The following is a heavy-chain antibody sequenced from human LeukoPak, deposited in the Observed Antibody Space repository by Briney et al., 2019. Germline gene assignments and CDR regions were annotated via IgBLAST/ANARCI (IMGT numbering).Heavy chain of an antibody. CDR3: ARSRPGYYFDY. CDR1: GFTFSSYG. J-gene: IGHJ4*02. V-gene: IGHV3-33*01. Sequence: PGRSLRLSCAASGFTFSSYGMHWVRQAPGKGLEWVAVIWYDGSNKYYADSVKGRFTISRDNSKNTLYLQMNSLRAEDTAVYYCARSRPGYYFDYWGQGTLVTVSS. D-gene: IGHD1-14*01. CDR2: IWYDGSNK.